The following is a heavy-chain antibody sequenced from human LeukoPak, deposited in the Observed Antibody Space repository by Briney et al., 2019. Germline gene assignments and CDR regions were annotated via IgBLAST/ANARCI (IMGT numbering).Heavy chain of an antibody. CDR1: GYSISSGHF. V-gene: IGHV4-38-2*02. Sequence: SETLSLTCTVSGYSISSGHFWSWIRQPPGKGLEWIGSIYGSGTTYYDPPLRSRVSISADTSKNHFSLELSSVTAADTAVFYCASVGGGSPYWGQGTLVTVSS. J-gene: IGHJ4*02. D-gene: IGHD3-16*01. CDR2: IYGSGTT. CDR3: ASVGGGSPY.